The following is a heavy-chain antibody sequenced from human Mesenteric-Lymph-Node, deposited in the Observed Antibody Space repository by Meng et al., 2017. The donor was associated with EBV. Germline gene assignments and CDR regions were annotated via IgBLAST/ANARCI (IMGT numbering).Heavy chain of an antibody. CDR3: AKSAGFYSAWLDY. V-gene: IGHV3-23*01. CDR2: ISGGGGST. J-gene: IGHJ4*02. D-gene: IGHD4-11*01. CDR1: GFTFSNYA. Sequence: GGGWVQLGGSLRVSCASSGFTFSNYAMSWVRQAPGKGLEWVSVISGGGGSTYFADSVKGRFTISRDNSKNTLYLQMNSLRAEDTAVYYCAKSAGFYSAWLDYWGQGALVTVSS.